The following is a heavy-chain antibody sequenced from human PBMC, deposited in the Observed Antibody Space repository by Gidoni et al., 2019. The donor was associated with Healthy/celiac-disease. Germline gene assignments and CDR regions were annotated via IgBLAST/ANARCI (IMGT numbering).Heavy chain of an antibody. CDR1: GGTFSSYA. CDR3: AQHTTLKGSQGHELDY. V-gene: IGHV1-69*01. Sequence: QVQLVQSGAEVKKPGSSGKVSCKASGGTFSSYAISWVRQAPGQGLEWMGGIIPIFGTANHAQKFQGRVTITADESTSTAYMELSSLRSEDTAVYYCAQHTTLKGSQGHELDYWGQGTLVTVSS. D-gene: IGHD1-26*01. CDR2: IIPIFGTA. J-gene: IGHJ4*02.